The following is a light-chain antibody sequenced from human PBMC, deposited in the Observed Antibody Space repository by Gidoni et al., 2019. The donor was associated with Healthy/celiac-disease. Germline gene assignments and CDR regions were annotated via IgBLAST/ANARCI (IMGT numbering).Light chain of an antibody. CDR1: SLRSYY. CDR3: NSRDSSGNHRVV. CDR2: GKN. J-gene: IGLJ2*01. Sequence: SPELTQDPAVSAALGQTVRITCQGDSLRSYYASWYQQKPGQAPVLVIYGKNNRPSGIPDRFSGSSSGNTASLTITGAQAEDEADYYCNSRDSSGNHRVVFGGGTKLTVL. V-gene: IGLV3-19*01.